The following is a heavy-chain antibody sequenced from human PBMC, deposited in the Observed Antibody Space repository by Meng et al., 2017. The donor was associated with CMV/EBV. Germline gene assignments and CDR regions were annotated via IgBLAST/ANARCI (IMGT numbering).Heavy chain of an antibody. CDR3: ARGGGWSSSSDWGDYYYYGMDV. V-gene: IGHV3-21*01. D-gene: IGHD6-6*01. Sequence: GGSLRLSCAASGFTFSSDSMNWVRQAPGKGLEWVSSISSSSRYIYYADSVKGRFTISRDNAKNPLYLQMNSTRAEDTAVYYCARGGGWSSSSDWGDYYYYGMDVWGQGTTVTVSS. J-gene: IGHJ6*02. CDR2: ISSSSRYI. CDR1: GFTFSSDS.